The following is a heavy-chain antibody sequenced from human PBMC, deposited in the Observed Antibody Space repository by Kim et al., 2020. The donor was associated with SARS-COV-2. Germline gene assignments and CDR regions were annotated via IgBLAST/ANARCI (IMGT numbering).Heavy chain of an antibody. CDR1: GYSFTDYY. D-gene: IGHD1-1*01. CDR2: INPNSGGT. CDR3: ARDPSLRNNFDS. J-gene: IGHJ4*02. V-gene: IGHV1-2*02. Sequence: ASVKVSCMASGYSFTDYYLHWVRQAPGQGLEWMGWINPNSGGTGYAQKFQGRLTVTRDTSISTLYMELSSLRSDDTTVFYCARDPSLRNNFDSWGQGTLVSVSS.